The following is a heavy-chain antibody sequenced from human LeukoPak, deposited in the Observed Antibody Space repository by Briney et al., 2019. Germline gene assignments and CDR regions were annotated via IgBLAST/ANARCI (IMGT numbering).Heavy chain of an antibody. V-gene: IGHV1-2*02. CDR3: ARDRYCSGGSCYSRGYWAY. D-gene: IGHD2-15*01. CDR1: GYTFSSYA. J-gene: IGHJ4*02. CDR2: INPNSGGT. Sequence: GASVKVSCKASGYTFSSYAISWVRQAPGQGLEWMGWINPNSGGTNYAQKFQGRVTMTRDTSISTAYMELSRLRSDDTAVYYCARDRYCSGGSCYSRGYWAYWGQGTLVTVSS.